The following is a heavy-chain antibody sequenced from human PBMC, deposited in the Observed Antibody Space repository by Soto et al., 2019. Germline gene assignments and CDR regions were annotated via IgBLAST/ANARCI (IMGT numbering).Heavy chain of an antibody. Sequence: QVQLVQSGAEVKKPGSSVKVSCKASGGTFSSYAISWVRQAPGQGLEWMGGIIPIFGTANYAQKFQGRVTITAGKSTSTAYMELSSLRSEDTAVYYCARLWGSGWYSYYYYGMDVWGQGTTVTVSS. CDR1: GGTFSSYA. CDR2: IIPIFGTA. CDR3: ARLWGSGWYSYYYYGMDV. J-gene: IGHJ6*02. V-gene: IGHV1-69*06. D-gene: IGHD6-19*01.